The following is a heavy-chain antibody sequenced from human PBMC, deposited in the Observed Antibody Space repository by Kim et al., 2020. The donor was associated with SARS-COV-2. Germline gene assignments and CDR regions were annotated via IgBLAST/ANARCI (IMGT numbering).Heavy chain of an antibody. V-gene: IGHV3-48*02. CDR3: ARNLGGYGLFDY. Sequence: IYYADSVEGRFTISRVNADNSLYLQMDRLRDEDTAVYYCARNLGGYGLFDYWGHGTLVTVSS. D-gene: IGHD1-26*01. CDR2: I. J-gene: IGHJ4*01.